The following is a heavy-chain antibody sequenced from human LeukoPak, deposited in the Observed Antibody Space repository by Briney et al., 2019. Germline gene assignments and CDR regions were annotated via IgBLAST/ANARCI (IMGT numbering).Heavy chain of an antibody. CDR3: AIGNEYYFDY. Sequence: GGSLRLSCAASGFTFSSYGMHWVRQAPGKGLEWVAVISYDESNKYYADSVKGRFTISRDNSKNTLYLQMNSLRAEDTAVYYCAIGNEYYFDYWGQGTLVTVSS. V-gene: IGHV3-30*03. D-gene: IGHD3-10*01. CDR1: GFTFSSYG. CDR2: ISYDESNK. J-gene: IGHJ4*02.